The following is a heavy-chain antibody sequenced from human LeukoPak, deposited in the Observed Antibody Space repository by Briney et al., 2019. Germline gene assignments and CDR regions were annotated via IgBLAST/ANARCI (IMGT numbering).Heavy chain of an antibody. CDR3: ARGYSHNSGGWLDP. CDR2: ISGSGGST. V-gene: IGHV3-23*01. J-gene: IGHJ5*02. Sequence: GGSLRLSCAASGFTFSTYAMSWVRQTPEKGLEWVSAISGSGGSTYYADSVKGRFTISRDNSKNTLYLQMNSLRAEDTAVYYCARGYSHNSGGWLDPWGQGTLVTVSS. CDR1: GFTFSTYA. D-gene: IGHD5-12*01.